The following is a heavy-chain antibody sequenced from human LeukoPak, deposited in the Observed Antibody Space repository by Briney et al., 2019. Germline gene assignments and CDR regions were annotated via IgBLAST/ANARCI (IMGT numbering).Heavy chain of an antibody. Sequence: SETLSLTCTVSGASISSHYWTWIRQPAGKGLEWIGRIHNSGTTNYNPSLKSRVTMSLGTSKNQCSLELTSVTAADTAVYYCARDLAAAGRGWGGDFDYWGEGTLVTASS. V-gene: IGHV4-4*07. CDR2: IHNSGTT. CDR1: GASISSHY. CDR3: ARDLAAAGRGWGGDFDY. D-gene: IGHD6-13*01. J-gene: IGHJ4*02.